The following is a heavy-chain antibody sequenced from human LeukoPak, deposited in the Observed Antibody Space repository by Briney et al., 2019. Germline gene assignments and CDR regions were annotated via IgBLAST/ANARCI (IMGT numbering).Heavy chain of an antibody. CDR1: GYTFTSYY. CDR3: ARIYDSSGYYGY. J-gene: IGHJ4*02. D-gene: IGHD3-22*01. Sequence: EASVKVSCKASGYTFTSYYLHWVRQAPGQGLEWMGIINPSGASGGSTNYAQKFQGRITMTRDTSTSTVYMELSSLRPEDTAVYYCARIYDSSGYYGYWGQGTLVTVSS. V-gene: IGHV1-46*01. CDR2: INPSGASGGST.